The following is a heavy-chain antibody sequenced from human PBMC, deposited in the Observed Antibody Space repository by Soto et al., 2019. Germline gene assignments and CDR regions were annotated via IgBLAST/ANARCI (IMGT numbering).Heavy chain of an antibody. V-gene: IGHV3-23*01. Sequence: GGSLRLSCAASGFTFSSYAMSWVRQAPGEGLEWVSTISGSGITTYYADSVRGRFTISRDNSKNTLYLQMNSLRAEDSAVYYCAKVIAAAGTNYWGQGALVTVSS. CDR1: GFTFSSYA. CDR2: ISGSGITT. CDR3: AKVIAAAGTNY. D-gene: IGHD6-13*01. J-gene: IGHJ4*02.